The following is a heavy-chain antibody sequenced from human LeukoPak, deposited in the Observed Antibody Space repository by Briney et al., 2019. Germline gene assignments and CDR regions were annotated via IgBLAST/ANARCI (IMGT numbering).Heavy chain of an antibody. V-gene: IGHV3-33*06. J-gene: IGHJ4*02. D-gene: IGHD4-17*01. CDR1: GFTFSSYG. Sequence: GGSLRLSCAASGFTFSSYGMHWVRQAPGKGLEWVAVIWYDGSNKYYADSVKGRFTISRDSSKNTLYLQMNSLRAEDTAVYYCAKDFTVTTPGDYWGQGTLVTVSS. CDR2: IWYDGSNK. CDR3: AKDFTVTTPGDY.